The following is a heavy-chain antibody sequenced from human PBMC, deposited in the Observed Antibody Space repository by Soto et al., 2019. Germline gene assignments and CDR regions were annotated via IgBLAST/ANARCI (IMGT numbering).Heavy chain of an antibody. CDR2: IWYDGSNK. CDR1: GFTFSSYG. Sequence: PGGSLRLSCAASGFTFSSYGMHWVRQAPGKGLEWVAVIWYDGSNKYYADSVKGRFTISRDNSKNTLYLQMNSLRAEDTAVYYCARVRSSGWFTAFDIWGQGTMVTVSS. J-gene: IGHJ3*02. CDR3: ARVRSSGWFTAFDI. D-gene: IGHD6-19*01. V-gene: IGHV3-33*01.